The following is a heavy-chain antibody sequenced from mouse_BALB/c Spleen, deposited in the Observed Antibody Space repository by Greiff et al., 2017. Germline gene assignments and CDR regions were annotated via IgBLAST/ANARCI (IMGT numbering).Heavy chain of an antibody. CDR1: GYTFTEYT. CDR3: ARHEDWHYGSSYFDY. CDR2: FYPGSGSI. D-gene: IGHD1-1*01. Sequence: VHLVESGAELVKPGASVKLSCKASGYTFTEYTIHWVKQRSGQGLEWIGWFYPGSGSIKYNEKFKDKATLTADKSSSTVYMELSRLTSEDSAVYFCARHEDWHYGSSYFDYWGQGTTLTVSS. J-gene: IGHJ2*01. V-gene: IGHV1-62-2*01.